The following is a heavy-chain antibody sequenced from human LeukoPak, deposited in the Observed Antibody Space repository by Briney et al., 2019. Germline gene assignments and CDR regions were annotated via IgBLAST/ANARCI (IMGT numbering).Heavy chain of an antibody. Sequence: ASETLSLTCAVYGGSFSGYYWSWIRQPPGKGLEWIGEINHSGSTNYNPSLKSRVTISVDTSKNQFSLKLSSVTAADTAVYYCAGLFRGYSYKLWREGGPDYWGQGTLVTVSS. V-gene: IGHV4-34*01. CDR2: INHSGST. D-gene: IGHD5-18*01. CDR3: AGLFRGYSYKLWREGGPDY. CDR1: GGSFSGYY. J-gene: IGHJ4*02.